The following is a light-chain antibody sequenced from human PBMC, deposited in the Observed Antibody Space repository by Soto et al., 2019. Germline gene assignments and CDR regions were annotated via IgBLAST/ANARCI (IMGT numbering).Light chain of an antibody. CDR2: TAS. CDR1: QSISSW. V-gene: IGKV1-5*03. J-gene: IGKJ1*01. CDR3: LHYNSYPWT. Sequence: DIQMTQSPSTLSASVGDRVTITCRASQSISSWLAWYQQKPGKAPKLLIYTASSLESGVPSRFSGSGSGTEFTLTISSLQPDDFATYYCLHYNSYPWTFGQGTKVEIK.